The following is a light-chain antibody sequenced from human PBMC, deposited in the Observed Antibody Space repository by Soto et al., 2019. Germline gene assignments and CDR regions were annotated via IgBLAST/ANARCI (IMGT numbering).Light chain of an antibody. Sequence: EMVLTQSPATLSLSPGERAALSCRASQSVSSYLVWYQQKPGQAPRLLIYDASKRATGIPARFSGSGSGTDFTLTISSLEPEDFAVYFCQQRSNWPSTFGGGTKVEI. CDR1: QSVSSY. J-gene: IGKJ4*01. CDR3: QQRSNWPST. CDR2: DAS. V-gene: IGKV3-11*01.